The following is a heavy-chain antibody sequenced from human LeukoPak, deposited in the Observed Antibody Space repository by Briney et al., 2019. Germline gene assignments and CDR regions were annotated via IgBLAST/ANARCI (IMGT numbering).Heavy chain of an antibody. J-gene: IGHJ4*02. Sequence: GGSLRLSCAASGFTFSSYGMHWVRQAPGKGLEWVAFIRYDGSNKYYADSVKGRFTISRDNSKNTLYLQMNSLRAEDTAVYYCTRDVNNAYYYGDSGFWDWGQGTLVTVSS. CDR1: GFTFSSYG. D-gene: IGHD3-10*01. CDR3: TRDVNNAYYYGDSGFWD. CDR2: IRYDGSNK. V-gene: IGHV3-30*02.